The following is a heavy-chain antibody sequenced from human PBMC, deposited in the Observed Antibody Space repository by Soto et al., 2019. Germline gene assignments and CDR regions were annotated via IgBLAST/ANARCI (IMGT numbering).Heavy chain of an antibody. CDR3: ARVCGGDCGNAFDV. Sequence: QVQLVESGGGVVQPGRSLRLSCAANRFTFSAFGSHWVRQAPGKGLEWVATISFDSRDKLYVDSMNGRLTISRENSRNTVYLQMDGLRAEDTAVYHCARVCGGDCGNAFDVWGQGTVVAVSS. J-gene: IGHJ3*01. V-gene: IGHV3-33*05. D-gene: IGHD2-21*02. CDR2: ISFDSRDK. CDR1: RFTFSAFG.